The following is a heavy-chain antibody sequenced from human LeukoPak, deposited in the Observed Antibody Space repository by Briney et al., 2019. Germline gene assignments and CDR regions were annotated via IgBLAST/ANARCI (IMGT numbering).Heavy chain of an antibody. J-gene: IGHJ4*02. Sequence: SQTLSLTCPVSSGSISSGVYYWSYIRQHPGKGLEWIGYIYYSGSTYYNPSLKSRVTISVDTSKNQFSLKLSSVTAADTAVYYCARGVRWLQLSYFDYWGQGTLVTVSS. CDR3: ARGVRWLQLSYFDY. D-gene: IGHD5-24*01. CDR2: IYYSGST. CDR1: SGSISSGVYY. V-gene: IGHV4-31*03.